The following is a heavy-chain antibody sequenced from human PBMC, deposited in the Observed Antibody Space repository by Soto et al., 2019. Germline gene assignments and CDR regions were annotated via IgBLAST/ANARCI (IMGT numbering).Heavy chain of an antibody. CDR3: AREADGSGSYYTTGFDY. CDR2: IIPIFGTA. Sequence: GASVKVSCNASGGTFSSYAISWVRQAPGQGLEWMGGIIPIFGTANYAQKFQGRVTITADESTSTAYMELSSLRSEDTAVYYCAREADGSGSYYTTGFDYWGQGTLVTVSS. J-gene: IGHJ4*02. D-gene: IGHD3-10*01. CDR1: GGTFSSYA. V-gene: IGHV1-69*13.